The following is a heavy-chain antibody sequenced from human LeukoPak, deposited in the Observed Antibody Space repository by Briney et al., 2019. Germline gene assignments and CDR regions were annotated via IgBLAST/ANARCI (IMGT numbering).Heavy chain of an antibody. Sequence: SVTVSFKASGGTFSSYAISWVRQAPGQGLEWMGGIIPIFGTANYAQKFQGRVTITTDESTSTAYMELSSLRSEDTAVYYCARVRYFDWTYYYMDVWGKGTTVTVSS. CDR2: IIPIFGTA. D-gene: IGHD3-9*01. CDR3: ARVRYFDWTYYYMDV. J-gene: IGHJ6*03. CDR1: GGTFSSYA. V-gene: IGHV1-69*05.